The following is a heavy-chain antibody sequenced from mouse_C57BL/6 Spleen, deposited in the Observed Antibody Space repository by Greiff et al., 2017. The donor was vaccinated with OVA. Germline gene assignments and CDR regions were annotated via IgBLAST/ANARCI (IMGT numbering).Heavy chain of an antibody. J-gene: IGHJ1*03. CDR3: ARWDGYWYFDV. D-gene: IGHD2-3*01. V-gene: IGHV7-3*01. CDR2: IRNKANGYTT. Sequence: EVKLMESGGGLVQPGGSLSLSCAASGFTFTDYYMSWVRQPPGKALEWLGFIRNKANGYTTEYSASVKGRFTISRDNSQSILYLQMNALRAEDSSTDYCARWDGYWYFDVWGTGTTVTVSS. CDR1: GFTFTDYY.